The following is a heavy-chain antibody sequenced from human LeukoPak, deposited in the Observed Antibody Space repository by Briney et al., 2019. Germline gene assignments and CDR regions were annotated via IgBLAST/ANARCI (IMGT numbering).Heavy chain of an antibody. J-gene: IGHJ6*01. V-gene: IGHV5-51*01. CDR1: GYFFTSYW. D-gene: IGHD6-13*01. CDR2: IHSGDSDT. Sequence: GESLKISCKGSGYFFTSYWIGGVRQMPGKGLEWMGIIHSGDSDTRYSPSFQGQVTISADKSNSTAHLQWNSLNASDTAIYYCASLLRGIAAAGPYYYGMDVWGQGTTVTVSS. CDR3: ASLLRGIAAAGPYYYGMDV.